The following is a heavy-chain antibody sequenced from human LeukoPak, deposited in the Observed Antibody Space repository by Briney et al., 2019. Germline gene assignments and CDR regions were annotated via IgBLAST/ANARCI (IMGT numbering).Heavy chain of an antibody. J-gene: IGHJ3*02. CDR2: IYTTGST. V-gene: IGHV4-4*07. Sequence: SETLSLTCTVSGVSISDYYWSWLRQPAGRGLEWVGRIYTTGSTNYNPSLKSRVTMSVDTSKNQFSLNMTSVTAADTAMYYCARDSNGDRAFDMWGQGTMVTVSP. CDR3: ARDSNGDRAFDM. CDR1: GVSISDYY. D-gene: IGHD4-17*01.